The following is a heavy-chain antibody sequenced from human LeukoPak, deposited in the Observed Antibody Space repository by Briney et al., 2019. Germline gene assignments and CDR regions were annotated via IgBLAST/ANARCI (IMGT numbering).Heavy chain of an antibody. Sequence: ASVKVSCKASGYTFTGYYMHWVRQAPGQGLEWMGWINPNSGGTNYAQKFQGRVTMTRDTSISTAYMELSRLRSDDTAVYYCARAHGSGSFFWFDPWGQGTPVTVSS. D-gene: IGHD3-10*01. CDR3: ARAHGSGSFFWFDP. CDR1: GYTFTGYY. J-gene: IGHJ5*02. CDR2: INPNSGGT. V-gene: IGHV1-2*02.